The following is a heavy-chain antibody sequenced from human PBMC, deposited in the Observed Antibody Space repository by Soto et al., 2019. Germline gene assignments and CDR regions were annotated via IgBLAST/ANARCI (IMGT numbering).Heavy chain of an antibody. Sequence: PGGSLRLSCAASGFTFSSYAMSWVRQAPGKGLEWVSAISGSGGSTYYADSVKGRFTISRDNSKNTLYLQMNSLRAEDTAVYYCAKDPTGGNSAPDFDYWGQGTLVTVSS. CDR2: ISGSGGST. V-gene: IGHV3-23*01. CDR3: AKDPTGGNSAPDFDY. J-gene: IGHJ4*02. D-gene: IGHD2-21*02. CDR1: GFTFSSYA.